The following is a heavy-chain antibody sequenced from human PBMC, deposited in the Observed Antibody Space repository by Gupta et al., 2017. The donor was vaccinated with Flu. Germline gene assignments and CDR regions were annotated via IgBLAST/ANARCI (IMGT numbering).Heavy chain of an antibody. Sequence: RQAPGKGLEWVASVKQDGGEKYYVDSVKGRFTISRDNAKNSVYLQMNNLRGEDTAVYFCARDKSPYDNVWGTYRLSGYFDWWGQGTLVTVSS. CDR3: ARDKSPYDNVWGTYRLSGYFDW. J-gene: IGHJ4*02. D-gene: IGHD3-16*02. CDR2: VKQDGGEK. V-gene: IGHV3-7*01.